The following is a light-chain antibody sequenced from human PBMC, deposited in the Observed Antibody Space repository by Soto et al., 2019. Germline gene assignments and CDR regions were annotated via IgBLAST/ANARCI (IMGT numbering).Light chain of an antibody. J-gene: IGKJ5*01. CDR3: QQANSYPRT. V-gene: IGKV1-12*01. CDR2: AAA. Sequence: DVQTTQSPSSVSASVGDRVTITCRASQGISGWLAWYQQKPGKAPKLLIYAAATLQSGVPSRFSGGGSGTDFTLTISSLQPEDFATYYCQQANSYPRTFGQGTRLEIK. CDR1: QGISGW.